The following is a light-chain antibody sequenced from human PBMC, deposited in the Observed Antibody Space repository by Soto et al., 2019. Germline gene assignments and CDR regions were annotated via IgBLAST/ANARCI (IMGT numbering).Light chain of an antibody. Sequence: PGETATLSCRASQTISNTYLAWYQQKPGQAPRLLIYGASTRATGIPGRFSGSGSGTDFTLTVNRLEPEDFAVYYCQQYGSSPRTFGQGTKVEI. CDR3: QQYGSSPRT. CDR2: GAS. J-gene: IGKJ1*01. V-gene: IGKV3-20*01. CDR1: QTISNTY.